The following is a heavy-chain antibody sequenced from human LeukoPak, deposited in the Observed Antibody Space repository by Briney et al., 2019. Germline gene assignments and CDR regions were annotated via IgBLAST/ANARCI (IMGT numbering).Heavy chain of an antibody. V-gene: IGHV3-23*01. CDR1: GFTFSGSA. Sequence: GGSLRLSCAASGFTFSGSAMSWVRQAPGEGLEWVSLISYSGANSYYTDSVRGRFTISRDNSKNTLYLQMNSLRAEDTAVYYCARVSDYSNYFDYWGQGTLVTVSS. CDR3: ARVSDYSNYFDY. CDR2: ISYSGANS. D-gene: IGHD4-11*01. J-gene: IGHJ4*02.